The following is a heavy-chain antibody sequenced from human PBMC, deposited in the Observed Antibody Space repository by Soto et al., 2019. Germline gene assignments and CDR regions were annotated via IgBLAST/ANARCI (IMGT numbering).Heavy chain of an antibody. Sequence: SVKVSCKASGGTFSSYAISWVRQAPGQGLEWMGGIIPIFGTANYAQKFQGRVTITADESISTAYMGLSSLRSEDTAVYYCAREVGSRRLDYWGQGTLVTVSS. J-gene: IGHJ4*02. CDR1: GGTFSSYA. CDR2: IIPIFGTA. V-gene: IGHV1-69*13. CDR3: AREVGSRRLDY. D-gene: IGHD1-26*01.